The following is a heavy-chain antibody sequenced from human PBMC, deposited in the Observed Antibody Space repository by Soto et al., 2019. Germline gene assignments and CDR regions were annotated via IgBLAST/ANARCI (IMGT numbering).Heavy chain of an antibody. D-gene: IGHD4-17*01. CDR3: ARDWGGTTVTTVARMSYFDY. CDR2: IYHSGST. CDR1: GYSISSGYY. Sequence: SETLSLTCAVSGYSISSGYYWGWIRQPPGKGLEWIESIYHSGSTYYNPSLKSRVTISVDTSKNQFSLKLSSVTAADTAVYYCARDWGGTTVTTVARMSYFDYWGQGTLVTVSS. J-gene: IGHJ4*02. V-gene: IGHV4-38-2*02.